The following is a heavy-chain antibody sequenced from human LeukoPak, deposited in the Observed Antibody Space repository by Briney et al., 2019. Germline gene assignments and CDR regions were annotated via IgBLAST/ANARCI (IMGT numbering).Heavy chain of an antibody. CDR1: GYTFTSYA. J-gene: IGHJ6*03. Sequence: ASVKVSCKASGYTFTSYAMNWVRQAPGQGLEWMGWINTNTGNPTYAQGFTGRFVFSLDTSVSTAYLQISSLKAEDTAVYYCARFGDYGQNYYYYMDVWGKGTTVTVSS. CDR2: INTNTGNP. V-gene: IGHV7-4-1*02. CDR3: ARFGDYGQNYYYYMDV. D-gene: IGHD4-17*01.